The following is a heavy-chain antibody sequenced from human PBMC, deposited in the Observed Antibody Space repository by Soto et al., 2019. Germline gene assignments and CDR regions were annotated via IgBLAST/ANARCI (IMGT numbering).Heavy chain of an antibody. CDR1: GYIIKNYW. CDR2: IFPDDSDT. J-gene: IGHJ4*02. CDR3: FRGLVTSRPFDY. Sequence: ESLKISCKASGYIIKNYWIGGVRQMPGQGLEWMGIIFPDDSDTRYSPSFQGHVTISVDKSISTAYVQWSSLKASDSAIFYCFRGLVTSRPFDYWGQGTLVTVSS. V-gene: IGHV5-51*01. D-gene: IGHD3-16*01.